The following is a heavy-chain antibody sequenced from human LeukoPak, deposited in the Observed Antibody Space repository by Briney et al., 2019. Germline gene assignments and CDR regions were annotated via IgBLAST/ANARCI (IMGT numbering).Heavy chain of an antibody. CDR3: ANRKAVAAWYWFDP. CDR1: GFTFSSYA. D-gene: IGHD6-19*01. V-gene: IGHV3-23*01. J-gene: IGHJ5*02. Sequence: GGSLRLSCAASGFTFSSYAMSWVRQAPGKGLEWVSAISGSGGSTYYADSVKGRFTISRDNSKNTLYLQMNSLRAKDTAVYYCANRKAVAAWYWFDPWGQGTLVTVSS. CDR2: ISGSGGST.